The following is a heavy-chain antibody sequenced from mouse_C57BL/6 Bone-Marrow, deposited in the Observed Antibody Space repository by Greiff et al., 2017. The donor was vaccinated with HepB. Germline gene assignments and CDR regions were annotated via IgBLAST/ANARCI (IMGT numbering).Heavy chain of an antibody. D-gene: IGHD1-1*01. CDR1: GYTFTNYW. J-gene: IGHJ4*01. Sequence: QVQLQQSGAELVRPGTSVKMSCKASGYTFTNYWIGWAKQRPGHGLEWIGDIYPGGGYTNYNEKFKGKATLTADKSSSTAYMQFSSLTSEDSAIYYCARSPDYYGYYAMDYWGQGTSVTVSS. CDR3: ARSPDYYGYYAMDY. V-gene: IGHV1-63*01. CDR2: IYPGGGYT.